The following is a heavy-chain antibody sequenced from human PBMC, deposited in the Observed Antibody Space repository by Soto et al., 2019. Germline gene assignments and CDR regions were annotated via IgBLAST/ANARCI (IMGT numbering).Heavy chain of an antibody. V-gene: IGHV4-4*02. CDR3: AKEGDCYGGSCPLDY. Sequence: QVQLQESGPGLVKPSGTLSLTCAVSGGSISSSNWWSWVRQPPGKGLEWIGEIYPTGRTKYNPSLKSRVAVSLDKSKNQFSLRLSSVTAADTAVYYCAKEGDCYGGSCPLDYWGQGILVTVSS. D-gene: IGHD2-15*01. CDR1: GGSISSSNW. CDR2: IYPTGRT. J-gene: IGHJ4*02.